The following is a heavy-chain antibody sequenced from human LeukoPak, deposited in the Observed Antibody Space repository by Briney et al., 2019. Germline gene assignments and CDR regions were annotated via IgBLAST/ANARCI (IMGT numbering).Heavy chain of an antibody. CDR3: AKDLSRGDSGDYFDY. CDR2: INPSGGTT. Sequence: ASVKVSCKASGYTFTSYHMHWVRQAPGQGLEWMGMINPSGGTTSYAQKFQGRVTMTRDTSTSTVYMELSSLRSEDTAVYYCAKDLSRGDSGDYFDYWGQGTLVTVSS. CDR1: GYTFTSYH. V-gene: IGHV1-46*01. J-gene: IGHJ4*02. D-gene: IGHD2-21*02.